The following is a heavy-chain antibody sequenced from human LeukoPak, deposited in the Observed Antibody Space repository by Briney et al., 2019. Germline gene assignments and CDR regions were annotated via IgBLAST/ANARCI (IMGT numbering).Heavy chain of an antibody. CDR1: GFTFSSYS. CDR2: ISSSSSTI. J-gene: IGHJ4*02. V-gene: IGHV3-48*01. CDR3: AKDILAAGLFFDY. Sequence: HGGSLRLSCAASGFTFSSYSMNWVRQAPGKGLEWVSYISSSSSTIYYADSVKGRFTISRDNAKNSLYLQMNSLRAEDTAVYYCAKDILAAGLFFDYWGQGTLVTVSS. D-gene: IGHD6-13*01.